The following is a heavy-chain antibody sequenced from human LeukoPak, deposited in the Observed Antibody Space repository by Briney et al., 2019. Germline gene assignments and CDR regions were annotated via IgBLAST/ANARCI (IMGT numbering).Heavy chain of an antibody. CDR2: INHSGST. CDR1: GGSFRGYY. Sequence: SETLSLTCAVYGGSFRGYYWSWIRQPPGKGLEWIGEINHSGSTNYNPSLKSRVAISGDTSKNQFSLKVTSLTAADTAVYYCARGSSSGYTYWGQGTLVTVSS. CDR3: ARGSSSGYTY. J-gene: IGHJ4*02. V-gene: IGHV4-34*01. D-gene: IGHD3-22*01.